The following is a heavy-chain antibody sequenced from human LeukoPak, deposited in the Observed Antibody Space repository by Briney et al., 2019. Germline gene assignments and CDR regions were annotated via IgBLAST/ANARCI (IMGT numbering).Heavy chain of an antibody. CDR1: GFTFDKYG. CDR2: ISYDGSDK. Sequence: GRSLRLSCAASGFTFDKYGMDWVRQAPGKGLEWVAVISYDGSDKYYADSVKGRFTISRDNSKNTLYLQMNSLRDEDTAVYYCARGASVDTVLVTFFDFWGQGTLVTVSS. J-gene: IGHJ4*02. CDR3: ARGASVDTVLVTFFDF. V-gene: IGHV3-30*19. D-gene: IGHD5-18*01.